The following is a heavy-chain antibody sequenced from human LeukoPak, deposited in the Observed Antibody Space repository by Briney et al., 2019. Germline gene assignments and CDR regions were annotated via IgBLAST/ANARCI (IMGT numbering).Heavy chain of an antibody. Sequence: GGSLRLSCAASGFSFTAYAMSWFRQTPGKGLEWVAFIRYDGNNKLYADSMKGRFTISRDNSKNTLYLHINSLRAEDTAVYYCVKDNPLDQWGQGTLVIVSS. J-gene: IGHJ5*02. D-gene: IGHD1-14*01. CDR2: IRYDGNNK. CDR1: GFSFTAYA. CDR3: VKDNPLDQ. V-gene: IGHV3-30*02.